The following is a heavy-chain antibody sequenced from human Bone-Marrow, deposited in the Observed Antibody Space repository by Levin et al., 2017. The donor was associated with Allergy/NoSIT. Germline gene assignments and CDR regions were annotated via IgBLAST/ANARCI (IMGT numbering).Heavy chain of an antibody. V-gene: IGHV4-59*01. J-gene: IGHJ4*02. Sequence: SETLSLTCTVSGGSISSYYWSWVRQPPGKGLEWIGYIYYSGFTNYNPSLKSRVTISVDTTKNQFSLKLSSVTAADTAVYYCARDHSTYGAFDYWGQGTLVTVSS. CDR3: ARDHSTYGAFDY. D-gene: IGHD4-11*01. CDR1: GGSISSYY. CDR2: IYYSGFT.